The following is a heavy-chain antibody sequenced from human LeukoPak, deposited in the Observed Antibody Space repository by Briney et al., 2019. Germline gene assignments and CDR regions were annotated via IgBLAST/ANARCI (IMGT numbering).Heavy chain of an antibody. D-gene: IGHD6-19*01. CDR3: ARGRESSGWYYFDY. Sequence: SETLSLTCTVSGGSISGSYWSWIRQPPGKGLEWIGYIYYSGSTNFNPSLKSRVTISGDTSKNQFSLKLRSVTAADTAVYYCARGRESSGWYYFDYWGQGTLVPVSS. CDR2: IYYSGST. CDR1: GGSISGSY. V-gene: IGHV4-59*08. J-gene: IGHJ4*02.